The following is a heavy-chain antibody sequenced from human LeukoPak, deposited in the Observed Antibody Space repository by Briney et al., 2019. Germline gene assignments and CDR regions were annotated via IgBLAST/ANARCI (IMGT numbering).Heavy chain of an antibody. CDR2: IHPEGNEK. CDR3: ARGDDFSGDH. D-gene: IGHD1-1*01. CDR1: GFTFSSFW. V-gene: IGHV3-7*04. Sequence: GGSLRLACATSGFTFSSFWMSWVRQAPGRGLEWVANIHPEGNEKYHVESVKGRFTISRDNTRDLLFLQMNGLRVEDTAVYYCARGDDFSGDHWGQGTLVTVSS. J-gene: IGHJ4*02.